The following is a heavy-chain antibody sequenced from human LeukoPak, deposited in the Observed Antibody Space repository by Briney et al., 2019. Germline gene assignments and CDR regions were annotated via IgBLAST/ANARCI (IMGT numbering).Heavy chain of an antibody. CDR3: ARGRNGGTYFDY. V-gene: IGHV4-59*01. CDR2: IYYSGST. J-gene: IGHJ4*02. D-gene: IGHD4-23*01. Sequence: PSETLSLTCTVSGGSISSYYWSWIRQPPGKGLEWIGYIYYSGSTNYNPSLKSRVTISVDTSKNQFSLKLSSVTAADTAVYYCARGRNGGTYFDYWGQGTLVTVSS. CDR1: GGSISSYY.